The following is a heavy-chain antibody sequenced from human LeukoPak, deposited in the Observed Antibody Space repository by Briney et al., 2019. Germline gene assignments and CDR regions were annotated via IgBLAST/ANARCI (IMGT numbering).Heavy chain of an antibody. CDR2: ISFDGSYK. V-gene: IGHV3-30*18. D-gene: IGHD5-18*01. J-gene: IGHJ3*02. CDR3: AKGVDTATLHGAFDI. CDR1: GFTFSSYG. Sequence: GGSLRLSCAASGFTFSSYGMHWVRQAPGKGLEWVGVISFDGSYKYYADSVKGPFTISRDNSKNTLYLQTNSLRAEDTAVFYCAKGVDTATLHGAFDIWGQGTMVTVSS.